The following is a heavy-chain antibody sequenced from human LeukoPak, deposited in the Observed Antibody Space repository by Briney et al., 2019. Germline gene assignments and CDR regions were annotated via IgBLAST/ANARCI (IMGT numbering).Heavy chain of an antibody. CDR1: GGSISSGSYY. D-gene: IGHD3-10*01. J-gene: IGHJ6*03. V-gene: IGHV4-61*02. CDR2: IYTSGST. Sequence: SETLSLTCTVSGGSISSGSYYWSWIRQPAGKGLEWIGRIYTSGSTNYNPSLKSRVTISVDTSKNQFSLKLSSVTAADTAVYYCARAVVKWFGESGIRYYYMDVWGKGTTVTASS. CDR3: ARAVVKWFGESGIRYYYMDV.